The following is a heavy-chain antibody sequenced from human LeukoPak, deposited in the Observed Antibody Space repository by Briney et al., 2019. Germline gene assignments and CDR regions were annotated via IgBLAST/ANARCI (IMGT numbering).Heavy chain of an antibody. V-gene: IGHV4-39*07. CDR2: IYYSGST. CDR1: GGSISSSSYY. D-gene: IGHD3-9*01. CDR3: ARDQFDWFPSDP. J-gene: IGHJ5*02. Sequence: SETLSLTCTVSGGSISSSSYYWGWIRQPPGKGLEWIGSIYYSGSTYYNPSLKSRVTISVDTSKNRFSLKLSSVTAADTAVYYCARDQFDWFPSDPWGQGTLVTVSS.